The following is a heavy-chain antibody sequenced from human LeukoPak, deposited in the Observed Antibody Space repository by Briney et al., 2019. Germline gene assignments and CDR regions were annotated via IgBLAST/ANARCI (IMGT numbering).Heavy chain of an antibody. Sequence: SXXLSLTCAVYGGSFSGYYWSWIRQPPGKGLEWIGEINHSGSTNYNPSLKSRVTISVETSKKQFSLKLSSVTAADTAVYYCARARRGYSYGLDYWGQGTLVTVSS. CDR3: ARARRGYSYGLDY. D-gene: IGHD5-18*01. J-gene: IGHJ4*02. CDR1: GGSFSGYY. CDR2: INHSGST. V-gene: IGHV4-34*01.